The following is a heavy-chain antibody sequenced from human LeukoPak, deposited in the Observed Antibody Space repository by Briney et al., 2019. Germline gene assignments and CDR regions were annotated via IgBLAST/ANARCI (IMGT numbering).Heavy chain of an antibody. CDR3: ARSWVAGYGTVLDH. Sequence: GESLKISCKGFGYSFTSYWIGWVRQMPGKGLEWMGIIYPGDSDTRYSPPFQGQVTISVGKSTTTAYLQWSSLKASDTAMYYCARSWVAGYGTVLDHWGQGTLVTVSS. D-gene: IGHD6-19*01. V-gene: IGHV5-51*01. CDR2: IYPGDSDT. J-gene: IGHJ4*02. CDR1: GYSFTSYW.